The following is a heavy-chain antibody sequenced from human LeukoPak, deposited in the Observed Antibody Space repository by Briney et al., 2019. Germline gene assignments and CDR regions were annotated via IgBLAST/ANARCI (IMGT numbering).Heavy chain of an antibody. V-gene: IGHV3-9*03. CDR2: ISWNSGSI. CDR3: ARLVVVPAALGGAFDI. D-gene: IGHD2-2*01. CDR1: GFTFDDYA. Sequence: GRSLRLSCAASGFTFDDYAMHWVRQAPGKGLEWVSGISWNSGSIGYADSVKGRFTTSRDNAKNSLYLQMNSLRAEDMALYYCARLVVVPAALGGAFDIWGQGTMVTVSS. J-gene: IGHJ3*02.